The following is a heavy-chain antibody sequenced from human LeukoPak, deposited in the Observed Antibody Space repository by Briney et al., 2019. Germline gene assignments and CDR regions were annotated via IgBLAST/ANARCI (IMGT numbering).Heavy chain of an antibody. CDR3: ARGVAAYTHYADSSGYD. Sequence: ASVNVSCKASGYTLTGYHVQWVRQAPGQGLEWMGWINPMNGDTNYAQKFQGRVTMTRDTSIDTAYMELRSLISDDTAVYYCARGVAAYTHYADSSGYDWGQGTLVIVSS. CDR1: GYTLTGYH. D-gene: IGHD3-22*01. V-gene: IGHV1-2*02. J-gene: IGHJ4*02. CDR2: INPMNGDT.